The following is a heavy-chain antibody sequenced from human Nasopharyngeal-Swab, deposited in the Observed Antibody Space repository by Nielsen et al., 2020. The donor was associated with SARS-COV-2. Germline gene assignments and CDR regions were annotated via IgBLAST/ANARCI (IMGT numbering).Heavy chain of an antibody. Sequence: GESLKISCAASGFTFSSYAIHWVRQAPGKGLEWVAVISYDGSNKYYADSVKGRFTISRDNSKNTLYLQMNSLRAEDTAVYYCARDLGGYFDLWGRGTLVTVSS. V-gene: IGHV3-30-3*01. CDR1: GFTFSSYA. CDR3: ARDLGGYFDL. J-gene: IGHJ2*01. CDR2: ISYDGSNK.